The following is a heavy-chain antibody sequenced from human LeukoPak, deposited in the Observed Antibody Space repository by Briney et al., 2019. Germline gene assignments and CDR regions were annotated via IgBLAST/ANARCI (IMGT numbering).Heavy chain of an antibody. J-gene: IGHJ5*02. CDR2: INLRGST. CDR1: GGSFNDYY. CDR3: ARGRRIYGARNWFDP. D-gene: IGHD4-17*01. V-gene: IGHV4-34*01. Sequence: PSETLSLTCAVYGGSFNDYYWNWIRQPPGKGLEWIGEINLRGSTNYNPSLKSRVTISVDTSKNQFSLKLSSVTAADTAVYYCARGRRIYGARNWFDPWGQGTLVTVSS.